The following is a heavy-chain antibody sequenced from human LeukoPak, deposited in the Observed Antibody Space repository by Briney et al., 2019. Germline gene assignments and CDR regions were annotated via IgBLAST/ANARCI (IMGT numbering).Heavy chain of an antibody. D-gene: IGHD3-9*01. J-gene: IGHJ4*02. V-gene: IGHV3-21*01. CDR2: ISSSSSYI. CDR1: GFTFSSYS. CDR3: ARDWGYDILTGYPTTFDY. Sequence: GGSLRLSCAASGFTFSSYSMNWVAQAPGKGLEWVSSISSSSSYIYYADSVKGGFTISRDNAKNSLYLQMNSLGAEDTAVYYCARDWGYDILTGYPTTFDYWGQGTLVTVSS.